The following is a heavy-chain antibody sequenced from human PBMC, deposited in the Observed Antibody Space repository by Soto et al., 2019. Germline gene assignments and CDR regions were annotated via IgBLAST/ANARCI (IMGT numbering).Heavy chain of an antibody. CDR1: GFTFSSYA. Sequence: QVQLVESGGGVVQPGRSLRLSCAASGFTFSSYAMHWVRQAPGKGLEWVAVISYDGSNKYYADSVKGRFTISRDNYKNTLYLQMNSLRAEDTAVYYCARQYSGSYHPYFDYWGQGTLVTVSS. J-gene: IGHJ4*02. CDR3: ARQYSGSYHPYFDY. V-gene: IGHV3-30-3*01. D-gene: IGHD1-26*01. CDR2: ISYDGSNK.